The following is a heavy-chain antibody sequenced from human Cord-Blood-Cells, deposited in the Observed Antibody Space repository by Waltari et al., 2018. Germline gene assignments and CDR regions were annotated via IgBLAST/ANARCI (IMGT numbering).Heavy chain of an antibody. CDR3: AREFFGGEKIFWSGYAFDI. D-gene: IGHD3-3*01. Sequence: QVQLVQSGAEVKKPGSSVKVSCKASGGTFSSYAISWVRQAPGQGLEWMGRIIPILGIANDAQKFQGRVTITADKSTSTAYMELSSLRSEDTAVYYCAREFFGGEKIFWSGYAFDIWGQGTMVTVSS. J-gene: IGHJ3*02. V-gene: IGHV1-69*09. CDR1: GGTFSSYA. CDR2: IIPILGIA.